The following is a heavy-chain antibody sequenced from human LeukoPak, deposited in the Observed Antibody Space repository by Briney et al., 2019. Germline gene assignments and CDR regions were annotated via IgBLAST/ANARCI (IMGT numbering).Heavy chain of an antibody. CDR2: IYYSGST. Sequence: SETLSLTCTVSGGSISSYYWSWIRQPPGKGLEWIGYIYYSGSTNCNPSVKSRVAMSVDTSKKQFSLKLSSLTAADTAVYYCARHRTYCSGSKCYSVWFDPWGQGTLVTVSS. CDR3: ARHRTYCSGSKCYSVWFDP. V-gene: IGHV4-59*01. J-gene: IGHJ5*02. CDR1: GGSISSYY. D-gene: IGHD2-15*01.